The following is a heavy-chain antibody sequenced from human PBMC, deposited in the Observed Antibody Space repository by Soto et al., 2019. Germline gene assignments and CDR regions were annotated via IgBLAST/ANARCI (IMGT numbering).Heavy chain of an antibody. CDR2: IFHGGNT. CDR1: GFFISSGNY. V-gene: IGHV4-38-2*01. Sequence: LSLTCAVSGFFISSGNYWGWIRKPPGKGLEWIGSIFHGGNTYYNPSLKSRVTISVDMSKNQFSLKLNSVTAADTAVYYCARARWYDAFDVWGQGTVATVSS. J-gene: IGHJ3*01. D-gene: IGHD2-15*01. CDR3: ARARWYDAFDV.